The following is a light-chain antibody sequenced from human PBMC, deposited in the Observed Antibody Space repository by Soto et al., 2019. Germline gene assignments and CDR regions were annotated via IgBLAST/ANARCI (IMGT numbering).Light chain of an antibody. CDR3: SSYSSTSTRRL. Sequence: QSVLTQPASVSGSPGQSITIPCTGKSNDISGYNYVSWYQQFPGKAPKLIIYDVTNRPSGVSFLFSGSKSGNTASLTISVLQAEDEAGYHCSSYSSTSTRRLFGAGTKVTVL. V-gene: IGLV2-14*03. J-gene: IGLJ1*01. CDR2: DVT. CDR1: SNDISGYNY.